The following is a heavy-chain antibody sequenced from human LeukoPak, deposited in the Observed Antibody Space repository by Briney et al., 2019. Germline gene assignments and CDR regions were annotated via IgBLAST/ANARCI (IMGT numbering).Heavy chain of an antibody. V-gene: IGHV3-23*01. Sequence: GGSLRLSCAASGFTFSSYGMSWVRQAPGKGLEWVSAISGSGGSTYYADSVKGRFTISRDNSKNTLYLQMNSLRAEDTAVYYCARDSINYNSGSEGWFDPWGQGTLVTVSS. CDR3: ARDSINYNSGSEGWFDP. D-gene: IGHD3-10*01. J-gene: IGHJ5*02. CDR2: ISGSGGST. CDR1: GFTFSSYG.